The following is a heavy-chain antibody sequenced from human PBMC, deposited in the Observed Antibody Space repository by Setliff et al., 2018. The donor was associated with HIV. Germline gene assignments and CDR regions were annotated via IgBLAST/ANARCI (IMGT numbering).Heavy chain of an antibody. Sequence: ASVKVSCKTSGYIFSGYYIHWVRQAPGQGLEWMGRIDPNTGDTHYTQKFQGRVTMTRDTSISTAYMELSNLRAEDTAVCYCVRYSNWNFEEHFDYWGQGTLVTVSS. D-gene: IGHD1-7*01. CDR2: IDPNTGDT. CDR3: VRYSNWNFEEHFDY. CDR1: GYIFSGYY. V-gene: IGHV1-2*06. J-gene: IGHJ4*02.